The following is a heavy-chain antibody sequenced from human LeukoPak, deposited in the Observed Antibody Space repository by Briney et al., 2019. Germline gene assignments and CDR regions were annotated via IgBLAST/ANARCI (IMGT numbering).Heavy chain of an antibody. V-gene: IGHV1-18*01. D-gene: IGHD3-16*02. CDR2: INAYNGNT. J-gene: IGHJ4*02. CDR1: GYTFTNDG. CDR3: ARSYYDYIWGSYRPFDY. Sequence: ASVKVSCKASGYTFTNDGISWVRQAPGQGLEWMGWINAYNGNTNYAQKFQGRVIMTTDTSTSTAYMELRSLRSDDTAVYYCARSYYDYIWGSYRPFDYWGQGTLVTVSS.